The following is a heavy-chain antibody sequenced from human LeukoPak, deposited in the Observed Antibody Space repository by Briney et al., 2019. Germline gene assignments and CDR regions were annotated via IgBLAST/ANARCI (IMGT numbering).Heavy chain of an antibody. CDR2: IDPSDSYT. J-gene: IGHJ5*02. V-gene: IGHV5-10-1*01. CDR1: EYSFITYW. Sequence: GESLKISCKGSEYSFITYWINWVRQMPGKGLEWMGRIDPSDSYTNYSPSFQGHVTISADKSISTAYLQWSNLKASDTAMYYCAGTGYCSSTSCYSWFDPWGQGTLVTVSS. D-gene: IGHD2-2*01. CDR3: AGTGYCSSTSCYSWFDP.